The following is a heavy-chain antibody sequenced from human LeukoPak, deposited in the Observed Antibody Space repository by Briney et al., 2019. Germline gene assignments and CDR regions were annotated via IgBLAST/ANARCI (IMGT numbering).Heavy chain of an antibody. CDR1: GGTFSSYA. D-gene: IGHD5-24*01. CDR2: IIPIFGTA. J-gene: IGHJ4*02. Sequence: RASVKVSCKASGGTFSSYAISWVRQAPGQGLEWMGGIIPIFGTANYAQKFQGRVTITADESTSTAYMGLSSLRSEDTAVYYCARLSEDGYEDYWGQGTLVTVSS. V-gene: IGHV1-69*01. CDR3: ARLSEDGYEDY.